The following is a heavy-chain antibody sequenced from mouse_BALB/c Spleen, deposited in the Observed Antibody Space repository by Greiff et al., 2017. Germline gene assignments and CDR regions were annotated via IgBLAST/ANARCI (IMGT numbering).Heavy chain of an antibody. CDR1: GYTFTDYE. CDR2: IDPETGGT. Sequence: QVHVKQSGAELVRPGASVTLSCKASGYTFTDYEMHWVKQTPVHGLEWIGAIDPETGGTAYNQKFKGKATLTADKSSSTAYMELRSLTSEDSAVYYCTRFGNGWGQGTLVTVSA. CDR3: TRFGNG. D-gene: IGHD4-1*01. V-gene: IGHV1-15*01. J-gene: IGHJ3*01.